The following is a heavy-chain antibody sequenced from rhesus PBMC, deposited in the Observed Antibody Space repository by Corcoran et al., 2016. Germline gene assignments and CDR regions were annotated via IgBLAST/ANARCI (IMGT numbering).Heavy chain of an antibody. Sequence: QVTLKESGPALVKPTQTLTLTCTFSGFSLSTSGMGVGWIRQPSRKTLEWLAHIYWNDDKYYSTSLKSRLTISKDTSKNQVVLTMTNMDPVDTATYYCARSTLAGHDYWGQGVLVTVSS. J-gene: IGHJ4*01. V-gene: IGHV2-1*01. D-gene: IGHD6-25*01. CDR3: ARSTLAGHDY. CDR1: GFSLSTSGMG. CDR2: IYWNDDK.